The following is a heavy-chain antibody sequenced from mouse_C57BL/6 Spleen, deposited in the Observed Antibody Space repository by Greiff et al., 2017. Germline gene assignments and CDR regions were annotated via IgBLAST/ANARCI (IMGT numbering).Heavy chain of an antibody. D-gene: IGHD2-4*01. J-gene: IGHJ2*01. V-gene: IGHV1-52*01. CDR2: IDPSDSDT. Sequence: QVQLQQPGAELVRPGSSVKLSCKASGYTFTSYWMHWVKQRPIQGLEWIGNIDPSDSDTHYNQKFKDKATLTVDKSSSTAYMQLSSLTSEDSAVYYWARGGHYDYDGGYYFDYWGQGTTLTVSS. CDR3: ARGGHYDYDGGYYFDY. CDR1: GYTFTSYW.